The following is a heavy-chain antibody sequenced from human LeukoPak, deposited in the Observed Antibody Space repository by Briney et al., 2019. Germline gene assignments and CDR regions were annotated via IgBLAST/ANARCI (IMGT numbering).Heavy chain of an antibody. CDR2: INHSGST. D-gene: IGHD5-12*01. Sequence: PPETLSLTCAVSGGSLSGYYWTWIRQPPGKGLEWIGEINHSGSTNYNPSLKSRVTISVDTSKNQFSLKLSSVTAADTAVYYCARQIRWLRYWFDPWGQGTLVTVSS. J-gene: IGHJ5*02. V-gene: IGHV4-34*01. CDR3: ARQIRWLRYWFDP. CDR1: GGSLSGYY.